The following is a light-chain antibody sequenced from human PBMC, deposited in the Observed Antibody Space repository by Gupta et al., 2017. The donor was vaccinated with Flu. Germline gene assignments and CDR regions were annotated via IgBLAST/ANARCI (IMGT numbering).Light chain of an antibody. V-gene: IGKV3-11*01. Sequence: SPANMSLSKGERATRSGRDSKSVRSKLDWEQQKPGQAPRLIIYSASNSDMGITDRFSGSGEGKDFTLTSSRREHEDCESYYGQERSTWITFGGGTXVEIK. CDR1: KSVRSK. CDR3: QERSTWIT. J-gene: IGKJ4*01. CDR2: SAS.